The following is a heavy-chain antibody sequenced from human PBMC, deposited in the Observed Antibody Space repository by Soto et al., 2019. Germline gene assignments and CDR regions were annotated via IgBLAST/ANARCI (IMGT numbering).Heavy chain of an antibody. D-gene: IGHD3-10*01. CDR2: ISGNGGST. J-gene: IGHJ4*02. Sequence: EVQLVESGGGLVQPGGSLRLSCAASGFTFSSYATHWVRQAPGKGLEYVSVISGNGGSTYYANSVKGRFTISRDNSKNTLYLQMGSLRAEDMAVYYCARRGYGLYLDYWGQGTLVTVSS. CDR1: GFTFSSYA. CDR3: ARRGYGLYLDY. V-gene: IGHV3-64*01.